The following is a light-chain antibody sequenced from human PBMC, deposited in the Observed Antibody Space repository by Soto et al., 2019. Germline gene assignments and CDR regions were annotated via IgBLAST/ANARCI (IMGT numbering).Light chain of an antibody. V-gene: IGLV2-14*01. CDR3: SSYTRIRTFYV. CDR1: SSDVGGYNY. CDR2: DVS. Sequence: SALNRAGYVSRAPGQAITITYTRTSSDVGGYNYVSWYQQHPVKAPKLMIYDVSNRPSGVSNRFSGSKSGNTASLTISGRHAEAEADYCCSSYTRIRTFYVFAPGTTLTVL. J-gene: IGLJ1*01.